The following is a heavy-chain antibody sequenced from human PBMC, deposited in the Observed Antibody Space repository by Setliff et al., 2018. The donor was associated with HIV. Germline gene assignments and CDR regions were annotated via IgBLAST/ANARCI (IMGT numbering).Heavy chain of an antibody. D-gene: IGHD6-19*01. CDR3: VCRTVVAGKGLPPDS. CDR2: IIPILSMT. CDR1: GYTLTEVS. V-gene: IGHV1-69*10. J-gene: IGHJ4*02. Sequence: VASVKVSCKVSGYTLTEVSIHWVRQAPGQGVEWMGGIIPILSMTSYAQKFQGRATITADISTSTAYLELSSLRSEDTALFYCVCRTVVAGKGLPPDSWGQGTLVTVSS.